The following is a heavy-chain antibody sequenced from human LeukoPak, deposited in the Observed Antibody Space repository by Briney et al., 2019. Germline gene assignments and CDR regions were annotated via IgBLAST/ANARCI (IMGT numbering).Heavy chain of an antibody. D-gene: IGHD3-10*01. CDR1: GFTFSSYG. V-gene: IGHV3-30*02. CDR3: AREEYYYGSGSPSIIDY. J-gene: IGHJ4*02. CDR2: IRYDGSNK. Sequence: PGGSLRLSCAASGFTFSSYGMHWVRQAPGKGLEWVAFIRYDGSNKYYADSVKGRFTISRDNSKNTLYLQMNSLRAEDTAVYYCAREEYYYGSGSPSIIDYWGQGTLVTVSS.